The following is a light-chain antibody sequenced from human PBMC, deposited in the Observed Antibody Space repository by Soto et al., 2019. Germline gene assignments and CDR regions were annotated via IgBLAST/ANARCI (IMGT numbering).Light chain of an antibody. V-gene: IGLV6-57*04. CDR3: QSYDSSNHWV. Sequence: NFMLTQPHSVSESPGKTVTISCTRSSGSIASNYVQWYQQRPGSAPTTMIYENNQRLSGVPDRFSGSIDSSSNSASLIISGLKTGDEADYYCQSYDSSNHWVFGGGTQLTVL. CDR1: SGSIASNY. J-gene: IGLJ3*02. CDR2: ENN.